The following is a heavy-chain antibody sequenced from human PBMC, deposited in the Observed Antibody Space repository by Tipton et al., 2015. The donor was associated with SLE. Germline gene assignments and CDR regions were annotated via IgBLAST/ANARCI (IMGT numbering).Heavy chain of an antibody. CDR3: ARGGGITARPDTDY. J-gene: IGHJ4*02. CDR2: IYYSGST. D-gene: IGHD6-6*01. Sequence: LRLSCTVSGGSISSYYWSWIRQPPGKGLEWIGYIYYSGSTNYNPSLKSRVTISEDMSKNQFYLKVSSVTAADTAVYYCARGGGITARPDTDYWGQGTLVTVSS. CDR1: GGSISSYY. V-gene: IGHV4-59*01.